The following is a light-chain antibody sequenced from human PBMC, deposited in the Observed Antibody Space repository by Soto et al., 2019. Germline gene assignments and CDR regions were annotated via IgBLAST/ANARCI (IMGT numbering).Light chain of an antibody. CDR2: EVT. J-gene: IGLJ1*01. V-gene: IGLV2-8*01. Sequence: QSVLTQPPSASGSPGQSVTISCTGTSSDVGFYDYVSWYQQHPGKAPKLIISEVTKRPSGVPDRFSGSKSGNTASLTVSGLQAEDEADYYCGSSTSGSLYVFGTGTKLTVL. CDR1: SSDVGFYDY. CDR3: GSSTSGSLYV.